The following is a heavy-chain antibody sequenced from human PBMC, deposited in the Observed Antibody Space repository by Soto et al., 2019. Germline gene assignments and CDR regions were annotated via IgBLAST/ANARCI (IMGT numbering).Heavy chain of an antibody. J-gene: IGHJ4*02. CDR3: ATPRSANWGSFDY. D-gene: IGHD7-27*01. V-gene: IGHV1-46*03. CDR1: GYTFTSYY. Sequence: VQLVQSGAEVKKPGASVKVSCKASGYTFTSYYMHWVRQAPGQGLKWMGIIKPSGGSTSYAQKLQGRVTMTRDTSTSTVYMERSSLRSEETAVYYCATPRSANWGSFDYWGQVTLVTVSS. CDR2: IKPSGGST.